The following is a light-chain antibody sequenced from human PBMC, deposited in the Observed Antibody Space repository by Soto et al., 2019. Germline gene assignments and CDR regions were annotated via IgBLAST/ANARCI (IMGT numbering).Light chain of an antibody. CDR2: KNS. J-gene: IGLJ2*01. V-gene: IGLV1-47*01. CDR3: ASWDDSLSGVV. CDR1: SSNIRNNY. Sequence: QSVLTHPPSASAPPGQRVPISCSGISSNIRNNYVYWYQQLPRTAPKLLFYKNSQRPSGVPDRFSGSKSGTSASLAISGLGSEDEADYYCASWDDSLSGVVFGGGTKVTVL.